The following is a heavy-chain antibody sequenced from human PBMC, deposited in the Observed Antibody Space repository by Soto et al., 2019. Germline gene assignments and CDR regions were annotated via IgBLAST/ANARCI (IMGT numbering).Heavy chain of an antibody. Sequence: GGSLRLSCTGSGFTFSAYGIHWVRQAPGKGLEWVAGISYDANSVYYADSVRGRFTISRDNSKDSVHLQLQSLRAEDTAVYYCAKSWLTELYDFRSGLEHWGQGTVVTVSS. CDR2: ISYDANSV. D-gene: IGHD3-3*01. J-gene: IGHJ1*01. CDR3: AKSWLTELYDFRSGLEH. CDR1: GFTFSAYG. V-gene: IGHV3-30*18.